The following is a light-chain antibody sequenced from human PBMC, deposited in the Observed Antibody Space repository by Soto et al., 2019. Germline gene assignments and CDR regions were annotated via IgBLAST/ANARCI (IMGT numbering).Light chain of an antibody. CDR2: ATS. V-gene: IGKV3-15*01. CDR1: QSVRSN. J-gene: IGKJ5*01. Sequence: EIVMTHSPATLSASPGERVTLSCRATQSVRSNFAWYQQKPGQAPRLLIFATSTRATGIPARFSGSGSGTEFTLTISNLQSEDFAVYYCQQYNQWPPITFGQGTRLE. CDR3: QQYNQWPPIT.